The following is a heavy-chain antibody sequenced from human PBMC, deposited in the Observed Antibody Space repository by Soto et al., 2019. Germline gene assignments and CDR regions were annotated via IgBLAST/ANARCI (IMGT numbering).Heavy chain of an antibody. D-gene: IGHD3-22*01. CDR3: ARGSHKLHSYDSSGFYHYVDY. CDR2: INDSGST. CDR1: GGSFSDHS. V-gene: IGHV4-34*01. J-gene: IGHJ4*02. Sequence: SETLSLTCAVYGGSFSDHSWTWIRQPPGKGLEWIGEINDSGSTNYTPSLERRVTISRDTSKNRFSLKLSSVTAADTAVYYCARGSHKLHSYDSSGFYHYVDYWGQGSLVTVSS.